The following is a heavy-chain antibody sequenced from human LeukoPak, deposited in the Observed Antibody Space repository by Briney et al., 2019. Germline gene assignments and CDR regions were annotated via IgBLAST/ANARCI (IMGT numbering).Heavy chain of an antibody. V-gene: IGHV4-4*07. Sequence: SETLSLTCTVSGGSIGTYYWSWIRQPAGKGLEWLGRVFTTGGANYNPSLKSRVTMSLDTSKNLFSLKLNSVTAADTAVYYCAVGGDYYFDYWGQGTLVTVSS. CDR1: GGSIGTYY. J-gene: IGHJ4*02. D-gene: IGHD2-21*02. CDR2: VFTTGGA. CDR3: AVGGDYYFDY.